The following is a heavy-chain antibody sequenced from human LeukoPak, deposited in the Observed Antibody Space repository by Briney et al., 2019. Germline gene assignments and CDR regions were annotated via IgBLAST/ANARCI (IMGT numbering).Heavy chain of an antibody. CDR2: ISGSGGST. J-gene: IGHJ6*02. Sequence: PGGSLRLSCAASGFTFSSYAMSWVRQAPGKGLEWVSAISGSGGSTYYAESVKGRFTISRDNSKNTLYLQMNSLRAEDTAVYYCAKDGVVVVPAAQYYYYYGMDVWGQGTTVTVSS. CDR1: GFTFSSYA. D-gene: IGHD2-2*01. CDR3: AKDGVVVVPAAQYYYYYGMDV. V-gene: IGHV3-23*01.